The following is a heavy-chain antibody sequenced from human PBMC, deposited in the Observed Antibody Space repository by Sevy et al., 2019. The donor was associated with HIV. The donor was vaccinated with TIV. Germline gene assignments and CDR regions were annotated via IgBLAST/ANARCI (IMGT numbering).Heavy chain of an antibody. V-gene: IGHV5-51*01. CDR1: GYSFSNYW. D-gene: IGHD3-9*01. CDR3: ARLGSTGLAYYGLDV. J-gene: IGHJ6*02. CDR2: IYPGDSDT. Sequence: GESLKISCKGSGYSFSNYWIAWVRQMPGKGLEWMGIIYPGDSDTRYSPSFQGQVLISADKSISTAYLQRSSLKASDSAIYYCARLGSTGLAYYGLDVWGQWTTVTVSS.